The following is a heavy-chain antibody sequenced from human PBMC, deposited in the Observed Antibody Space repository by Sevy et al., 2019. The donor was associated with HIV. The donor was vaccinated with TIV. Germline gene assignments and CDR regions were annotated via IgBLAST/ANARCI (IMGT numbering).Heavy chain of an antibody. J-gene: IGHJ4*02. CDR3: AKGQGYDYIWGNERSEYYFDY. CDR2: ISHDGSYQ. D-gene: IGHD3-16*01. CDR1: RFTFSTYD. V-gene: IGHV3-30*18. Sequence: GGSLRLSCAASRFTFSTYDIHWVRQAPGKGLEWVAVISHDGSYQYYTDTVKGRFTISRDKSKNKAYLQTNSLRAEDSGVYYCAKGQGYDYIWGNERSEYYFDYWGQGTLVTVSS.